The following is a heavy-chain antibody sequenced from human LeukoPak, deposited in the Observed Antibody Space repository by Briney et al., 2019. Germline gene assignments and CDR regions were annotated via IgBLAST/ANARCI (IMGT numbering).Heavy chain of an antibody. CDR1: GYTFTGYY. V-gene: IGHV1-2*02. D-gene: IGHD5-24*01. Sequence: ASVKVSCMASGYTFTGYYMHWVRQAPGQGLEWVGWINPNSGGTNYAQKFQGRVTKTRDTSISTAYMELSRLRSDDTAVYYCARKIPLMAAFDIWGQGTMVAV. CDR3: ARKIPLMAAFDI. CDR2: INPNSGGT. J-gene: IGHJ3*02.